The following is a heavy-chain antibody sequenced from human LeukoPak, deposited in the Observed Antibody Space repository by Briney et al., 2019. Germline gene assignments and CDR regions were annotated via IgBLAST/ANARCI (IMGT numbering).Heavy chain of an antibody. J-gene: IGHJ5*02. CDR1: GFTFSSYA. CDR3: ARGPTIVVVPAAPNWFDP. Sequence: GGSLRLSCVASGFTFSSYAIHWVRQAPGKGLEWVAVISYDGSNRYYADSVKGRFTISRDNSKNTLYLQMNSLRAEDTAVYYCARGPTIVVVPAAPNWFDPWGQGTLVTVSS. CDR2: ISYDGSNR. V-gene: IGHV3-30-3*01. D-gene: IGHD2-2*01.